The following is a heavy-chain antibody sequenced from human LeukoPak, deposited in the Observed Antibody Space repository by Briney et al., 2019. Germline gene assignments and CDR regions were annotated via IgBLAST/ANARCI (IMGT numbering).Heavy chain of an antibody. Sequence: GGSLRLSCAASGFTFSNAYMSWVRQTPGKGLEWVANIKEDGSEKYYVDSVKGRFTISTDSAKNSMYLQMNSLRVEDTAVYYCARQERWGQGTLVTVSS. D-gene: IGHD1-1*01. J-gene: IGHJ4*02. CDR1: GFTFSNAY. CDR3: ARQER. CDR2: IKEDGSEK. V-gene: IGHV3-7*01.